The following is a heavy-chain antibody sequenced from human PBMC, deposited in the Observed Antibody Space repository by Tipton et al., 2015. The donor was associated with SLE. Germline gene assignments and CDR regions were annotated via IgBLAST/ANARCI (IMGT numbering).Heavy chain of an antibody. D-gene: IGHD1-26*01. Sequence: QVQLVQSGSELKKPGASVKVSCKASGYTFTSYAMNWVRQAPGQGLEWMGWISAYTGNTNYAQKVQGRVTMTRDTSTSTAYMELRSLRSDDTAVYYCARDRRESLWELLKENAFDIWGQGTMVTVSS. CDR1: GYTFTSYA. J-gene: IGHJ3*02. CDR2: ISAYTGNT. V-gene: IGHV1-18*01. CDR3: ARDRRESLWELLKENAFDI.